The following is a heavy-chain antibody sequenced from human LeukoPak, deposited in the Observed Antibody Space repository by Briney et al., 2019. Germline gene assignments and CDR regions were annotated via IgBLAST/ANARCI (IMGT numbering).Heavy chain of an antibody. V-gene: IGHV4-59*01. CDR2: IYYSGTT. D-gene: IGHD5-18*01. CDR3: ASGLGYSYGYCVYY. Sequence: SETLSLTCTVSGDSISRYYWSWLRQPPGKGLEWIGDIYYSGTTNYKPSLKSRVTISIDTSKNQFSLNLSSVTAADTAVYYCASGLGYSYGYCVYYWGQGTLVTISS. J-gene: IGHJ4*02. CDR1: GDSISRYY.